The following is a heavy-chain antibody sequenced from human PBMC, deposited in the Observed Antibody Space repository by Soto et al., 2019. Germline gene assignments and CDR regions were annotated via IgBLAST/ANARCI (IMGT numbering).Heavy chain of an antibody. Sequence: QVHLQESGPGLVKPSETLSLTCTVSGDSISSLYWSWIRQPPGKGLEWIGYIYYSGSTSYNPSLKSRVTISVDTSKTQFSLKLSSVTAADTAVYYCAIASLDCRSGSCFARWFDPWGQGTLVTVSS. CDR1: GDSISSLY. J-gene: IGHJ5*02. CDR3: AIASLDCRSGSCFARWFDP. D-gene: IGHD2-2*01. V-gene: IGHV4-59*11. CDR2: IYYSGST.